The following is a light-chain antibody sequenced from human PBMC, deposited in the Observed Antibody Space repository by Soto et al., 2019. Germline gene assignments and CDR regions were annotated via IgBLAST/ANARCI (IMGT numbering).Light chain of an antibody. CDR1: SSNIGNNY. V-gene: IGLV1-51*01. CDR2: YND. Sequence: QSVLTQPPSVSAAPGQTVTISCSGSSSNIGNNYLSWYQQLPGAAPKLLIFYNDKRPSGIPDRFSGSKSGTSATLGITGLQTGDEADYYCGTWDTSLSAVVFGGGTKVTVL. CDR3: GTWDTSLSAVV. J-gene: IGLJ3*02.